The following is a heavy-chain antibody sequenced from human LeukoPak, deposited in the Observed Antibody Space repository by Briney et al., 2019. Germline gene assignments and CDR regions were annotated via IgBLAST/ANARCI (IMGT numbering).Heavy chain of an antibody. CDR3: ARVGATTEGFDY. Sequence: GVLRLSCAASGFTFSDHYMDWVRQTPGKRLEWFGRIRNKANSYTTEYAASVKGRFTISRDDSKNSLYLQMNSLKTEDTAVYSCARVGATTEGFDYWGQGTLVTVSS. CDR2: IRNKANSYTT. D-gene: IGHD1-26*01. J-gene: IGHJ4*02. CDR1: GFTFSDHY. V-gene: IGHV3-72*01.